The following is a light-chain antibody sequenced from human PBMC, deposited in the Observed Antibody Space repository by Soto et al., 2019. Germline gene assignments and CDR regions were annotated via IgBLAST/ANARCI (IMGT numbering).Light chain of an antibody. CDR1: QSISSW. J-gene: IGKJ5*01. CDR2: DAS. V-gene: IGKV1-5*01. CDR3: QQYGGSPIT. Sequence: DIQMTQSPSTPSASVGDRVTITCRASQSISSWLAWYQQKPGKAPKLLIYDASSLESGVPSRFSGSGSGTDFTLTISRLEPEDFALYYCQQYGGSPITFGLGTRLEIK.